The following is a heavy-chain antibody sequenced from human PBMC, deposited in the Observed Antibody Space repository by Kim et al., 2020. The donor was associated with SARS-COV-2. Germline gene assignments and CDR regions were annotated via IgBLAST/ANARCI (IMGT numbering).Heavy chain of an antibody. V-gene: IGHV3-66*01. Sequence: GGSLRLSCAASGFTVSRNYMSWVRQAPGKGLEWVSVIYSGGSTYYADSVQGRFTISRDNSKNTLYLQMNSLRAEDTAVYYCARDRYSRNQDVWGQGTTVTVSS. CDR3: ARDRYSRNQDV. CDR1: GFTVSRNY. CDR2: IYSGGST. J-gene: IGHJ6*02. D-gene: IGHD6-13*01.